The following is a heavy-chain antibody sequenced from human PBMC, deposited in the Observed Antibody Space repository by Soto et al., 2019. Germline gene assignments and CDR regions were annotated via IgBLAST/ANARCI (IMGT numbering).Heavy chain of an antibody. V-gene: IGHV3-13*01. Sequence: AASGFGFNGYNMHWVRQAPGKNLEWVAAISTAGDTYYLGSVKGRFTISREDAKNSLSLQMNSLRVGDTAVYYCARGGDRFDGMDVWGQGTTVTVSS. J-gene: IGHJ6*02. CDR2: ISTAGDT. CDR1: GFGFNGYN. D-gene: IGHD3-16*01. CDR3: ARGGDRFDGMDV.